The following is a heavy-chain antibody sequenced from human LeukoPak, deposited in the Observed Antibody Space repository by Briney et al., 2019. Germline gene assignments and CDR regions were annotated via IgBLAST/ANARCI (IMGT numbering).Heavy chain of an antibody. CDR1: GGSISSSSYY. J-gene: IGHJ4*02. CDR3: ASPKGLESSTNLSR. V-gene: IGHV4-39*01. D-gene: IGHD1-1*01. CDR2: IYYSGST. Sequence: SETLSLTCTVSGGSISSSSYYWGWIRQPPGKGLEWIGSIYYSGSTYYNPSLKSRVTISVDTSKNQFSLKLSSVTAADTAVYYCASPKGLESSTNLSRWGQGTLVTVSS.